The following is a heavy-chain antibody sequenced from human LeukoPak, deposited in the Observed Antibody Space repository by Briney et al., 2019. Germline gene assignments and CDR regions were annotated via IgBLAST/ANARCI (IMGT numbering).Heavy chain of an antibody. CDR1: GFTFRSYE. D-gene: IGHD6-19*01. Sequence: PGGSLRLSCAASGFTFRSYEMNRVRQAPGRGLEWVSYISSSGTTIYYADSVKGRFTVSRDNAKNSLYLQMNSLRAEDTAIYYCARKGSGWPDYWGQGTLVTVSS. CDR2: ISSSGTTI. V-gene: IGHV3-48*03. CDR3: ARKGSGWPDY. J-gene: IGHJ4*02.